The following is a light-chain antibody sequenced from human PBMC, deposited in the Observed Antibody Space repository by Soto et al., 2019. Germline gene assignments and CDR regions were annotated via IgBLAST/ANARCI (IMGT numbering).Light chain of an antibody. CDR2: RAS. V-gene: IGKV3-11*01. CDR3: QQRYNWPLT. J-gene: IGKJ4*01. CDR1: QSVSSS. Sequence: EIVLTQSPATLSVSPGERATLSCRASQSVSSSLAWYQQKPGQAPRLLIYRASNGAAGIPARFSATGSGTDFTLTISSLEPDDFAVYYCQQRYNWPLTFGGGTKVEIK.